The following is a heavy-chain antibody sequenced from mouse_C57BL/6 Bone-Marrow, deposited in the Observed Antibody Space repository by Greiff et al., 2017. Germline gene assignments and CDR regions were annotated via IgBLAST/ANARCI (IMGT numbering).Heavy chain of an antibody. CDR3: ARYSNYDWYFDV. CDR2: INPSSGYT. CDR1: GYTFTSYT. J-gene: IGHJ1*03. Sequence: VQLQQSGAELARPGASVQMSCKASGYTFTSYTMHWVKQRPGQGLEWIGYINPSSGYTKYNQKFKDKATLTADKSSSTAYMQLSSLTSEDSAVYYCARYSNYDWYFDVWGTGTTVTVSS. D-gene: IGHD2-5*01. V-gene: IGHV1-4*01.